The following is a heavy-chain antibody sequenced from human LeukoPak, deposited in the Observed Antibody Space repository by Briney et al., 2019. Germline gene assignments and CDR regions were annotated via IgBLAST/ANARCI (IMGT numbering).Heavy chain of an antibody. CDR2: NDYSGST. D-gene: IGHD3-22*01. J-gene: IGHJ3*02. Sequence: ADTLSLTCTVSGGSISSDYWSWMRQPPGKGLEWIGYNDYSGSTNYKPSLKSRVTISVDTSKNQFSLKLISVTAADTAVYYCARDTHYYDRSGYYIDAFDIWGQGTMVTVSS. V-gene: IGHV4-59*01. CDR3: ARDTHYYDRSGYYIDAFDI. CDR1: GGSISSDY.